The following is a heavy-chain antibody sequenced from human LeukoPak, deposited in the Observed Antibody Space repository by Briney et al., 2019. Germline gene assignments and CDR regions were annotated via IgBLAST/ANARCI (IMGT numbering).Heavy chain of an antibody. CDR3: ARGSKGSYYLDY. Sequence: SGGSLRLSCAASGFTFSSYSMNWVRQAPGKGLEWVSSISGSSSYIYYADSVKGRFTISRDNAKNSLYLQMNSLRAEDTAVYYCARGSKGSYYLDYWGQGTLVTVSS. D-gene: IGHD4-11*01. CDR1: GFTFSSYS. CDR2: ISGSSSYI. V-gene: IGHV3-21*01. J-gene: IGHJ4*02.